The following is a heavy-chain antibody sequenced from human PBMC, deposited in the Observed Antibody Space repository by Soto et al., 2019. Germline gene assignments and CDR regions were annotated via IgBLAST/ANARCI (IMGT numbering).Heavy chain of an antibody. CDR3: ARGINYYDSSGDSWFDP. J-gene: IGHJ5*02. CDR2: IYHTGTT. Sequence: PSETLSHTCPVSGGSIISGDYSWTWIRQPPGKGLEWIGYIYHTGTTYYNTSLKSRVTVSVDRSKNQFSLKMSSVTAADTAVYYCARGINYYDSSGDSWFDPWGQGTLVTVSS. D-gene: IGHD3-22*01. V-gene: IGHV4-30-2*01. CDR1: GGSIISGDYS.